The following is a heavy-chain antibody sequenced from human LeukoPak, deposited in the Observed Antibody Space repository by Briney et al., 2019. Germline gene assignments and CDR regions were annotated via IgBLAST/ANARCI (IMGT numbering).Heavy chain of an antibody. J-gene: IGHJ4*02. Sequence: SETLSLTCTVSGGSISSSSYYWGWIRQPPGKGLEWIGSIYYSGSTYYNPSLKSRVTISVDTSKNQFSLKLSSVTAADTAVYYCARQPATVTTHFDYWGQGILVTVSS. V-gene: IGHV4-39*01. CDR2: IYYSGST. CDR3: ARQPATVTTHFDY. D-gene: IGHD4-17*01. CDR1: GGSISSSSYY.